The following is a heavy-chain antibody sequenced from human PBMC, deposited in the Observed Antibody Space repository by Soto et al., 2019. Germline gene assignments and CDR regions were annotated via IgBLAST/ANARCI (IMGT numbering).Heavy chain of an antibody. Sequence: RFLRLSCAASGFTFSSYSMNWVRQAPGKGLEWVSSISSSSYIYYADSVKGRFTISRDNAKNSLYLQMNSLRAEDTAVYYCARGEGYGGHKYNWFDPWGQGTLVTVSS. CDR3: ARGEGYGGHKYNWFDP. CDR1: GFTFSSYS. J-gene: IGHJ5*02. V-gene: IGHV3-21*01. D-gene: IGHD4-17*01. CDR2: ISSSSYI.